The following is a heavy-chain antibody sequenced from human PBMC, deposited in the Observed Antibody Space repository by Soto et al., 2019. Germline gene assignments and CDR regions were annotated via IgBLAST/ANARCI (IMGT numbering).Heavy chain of an antibody. CDR1: GGSISSGGYY. V-gene: IGHV4-31*03. CDR3: ARGSRHRSSTSCYGADI. J-gene: IGHJ4*02. Sequence: PSETLSLTCTVSGGSISSGGYYWSWIRQHPGKGLEWIGYIYYSGSTYYNPSLKSRVTISVDTSKNQFSLKLSSVTAADTAVYYCARGSRHRSSTSCYGADIWGQGTLVTVSS. D-gene: IGHD2-2*01. CDR2: IYYSGST.